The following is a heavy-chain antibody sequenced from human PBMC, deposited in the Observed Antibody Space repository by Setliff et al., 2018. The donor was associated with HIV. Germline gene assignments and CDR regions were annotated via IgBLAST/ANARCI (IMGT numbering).Heavy chain of an antibody. V-gene: IGHV4-39*07. CDR3: ARAGMGALRSLFDY. Sequence: SETLSLTCTVSGDSISSNNYYWAWIRQSPGKGLEWIGCIFYGGSTYYNPSLKSRVIISVDTSKNQFSLKLNSVTAADTAIYYCARAGMGALRSLFDYWGQGTLVTVSS. J-gene: IGHJ4*02. CDR2: IFYGGST. CDR1: GDSISSNNYY. D-gene: IGHD1-26*01.